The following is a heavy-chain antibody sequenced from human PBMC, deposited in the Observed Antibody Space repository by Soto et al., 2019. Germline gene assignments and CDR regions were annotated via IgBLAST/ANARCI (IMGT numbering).Heavy chain of an antibody. Sequence: GGSLRLSCAASGFIFSNYAMHWVRRAPGKGLEWVGLISYDGSNKYYADSMKGRFTISRDNAKNTMYLQMNSLRVEDTAVYHYARAKWHDGSGRVREFDYWGQGALVTVSS. D-gene: IGHD3-10*01. CDR3: ARAKWHDGSGRVREFDY. CDR2: ISYDGSNK. V-gene: IGHV3-30*03. CDR1: GFIFSNYA. J-gene: IGHJ4*02.